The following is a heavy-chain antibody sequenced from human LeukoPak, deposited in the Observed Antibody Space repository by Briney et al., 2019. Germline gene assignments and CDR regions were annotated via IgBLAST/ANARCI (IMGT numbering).Heavy chain of an antibody. V-gene: IGHV1-3*01. D-gene: IGHD3-16*02. J-gene: IGHJ4*02. CDR2: INAGNGNT. CDR1: GYTFTSYA. CDR3: AREGFGGVIVPYFDY. Sequence: ASVKVSCKASGYTFTSYAIHWVRQAPGQRLEWMGWINAGNGNTKYSQKFQGRVTITRDTSASTAYMELSSLRSEDTAVYYCAREGFGGVIVPYFDYWGQGTLVTVSS.